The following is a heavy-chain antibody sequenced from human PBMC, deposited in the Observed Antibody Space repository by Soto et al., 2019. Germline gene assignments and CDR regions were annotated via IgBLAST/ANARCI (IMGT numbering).Heavy chain of an antibody. D-gene: IGHD3-10*01. CDR2: ISSSSSYI. Sequence: PGGSLRLSCAASGFTFSSYSMNWVRQAPGKGLEWVSSISSSSSYIYYADSVKGRFTISRDNAKNSLYLQMNSLRAEDTAVYYCARDVWFGEPRENWFDPWGQGTLVTVSS. CDR1: GFTFSSYS. J-gene: IGHJ5*02. CDR3: ARDVWFGEPRENWFDP. V-gene: IGHV3-21*01.